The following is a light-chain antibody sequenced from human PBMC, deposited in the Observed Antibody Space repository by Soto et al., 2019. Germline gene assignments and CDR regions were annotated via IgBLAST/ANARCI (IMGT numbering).Light chain of an antibody. V-gene: IGLV2-14*01. J-gene: IGLJ1*01. CDR1: SSDDGGYNY. CDR2: EVS. CDR3: SSYTSSSIDYV. Sequence: QSALTQPASVSGSPGQSITISCTGTSSDDGGYNYVSWYQQHLGKAPKLMIYEVSNRPSGVSNRFSGSKSGNTASLTISGLQAGGEADYYCSSYTSSSIDYVFGTGTKVTVL.